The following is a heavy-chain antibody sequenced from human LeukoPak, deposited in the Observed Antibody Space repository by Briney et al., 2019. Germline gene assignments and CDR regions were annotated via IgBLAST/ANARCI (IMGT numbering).Heavy chain of an antibody. CDR2: IFYSGST. D-gene: IGHD1-26*01. J-gene: IGHJ4*02. CDR3: ARGYSGSYFDH. V-gene: IGHV4-4*02. CDR1: GFSFSRAW. Sequence: GSLRLSCAASGFSFSRAWTSWVRQPPGKGLEWIGNIFYSGSTYYSPSLKSRVTISLDTSRNQFSLKLNSVTAADTAVYYCARGYSGSYFDHWGQGTLVTVSS.